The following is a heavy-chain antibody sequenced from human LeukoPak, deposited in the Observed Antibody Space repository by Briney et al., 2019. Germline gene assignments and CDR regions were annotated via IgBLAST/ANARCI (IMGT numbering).Heavy chain of an antibody. D-gene: IGHD6-13*01. V-gene: IGHV4-39*07. Sequence: PSETLSLTCTVSGGSISSSSYYWGWIRQPPGKGLEWIGSIYYSGSTYYNPSLKSRVTISVDTSKNQFSLKLSSVTAADTAVYYCARCRSSWTRNWFDPWGQGTLVTVSS. CDR2: IYYSGST. J-gene: IGHJ5*02. CDR3: ARCRSSWTRNWFDP. CDR1: GGSISSSSYY.